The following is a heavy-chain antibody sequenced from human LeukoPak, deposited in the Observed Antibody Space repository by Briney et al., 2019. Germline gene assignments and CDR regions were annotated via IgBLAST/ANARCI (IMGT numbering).Heavy chain of an antibody. CDR2: LKGQSEGGTK. CDR3: ATDNALLWFGESYSSGDY. CDR1: GFIFRDAW. V-gene: IGHV3-15*01. J-gene: IGHJ4*02. D-gene: IGHD3-10*01. Sequence: GGTLRLFCAASGFIFRDAWTSWVRQASGKGLEWVGRLKGQSEGGTKNYAAHEKDRFTISRNDSKNTLYLQMNSLKTKDTAVYYCATDNALLWFGESYSSGDYWGQGTLVTVSS.